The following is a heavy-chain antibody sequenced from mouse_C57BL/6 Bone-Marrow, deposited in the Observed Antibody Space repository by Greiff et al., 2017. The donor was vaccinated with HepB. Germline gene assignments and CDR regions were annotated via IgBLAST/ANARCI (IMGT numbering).Heavy chain of an antibody. J-gene: IGHJ2*01. Sequence: QVQLKQPGAELVKPGASVKLSCKASGYTFTSYWMHWVKQRPGQGLEWLGMIHPNSGSTNYNEKFKSKATLTVDKSSSTAYMQLSSLTSEDSAVYYCAREGGYGSSLTPYYFDYWGQGTTLTVSS. CDR1: GYTFTSYW. D-gene: IGHD1-1*01. CDR3: AREGGYGSSLTPYYFDY. CDR2: IHPNSGST. V-gene: IGHV1-64*01.